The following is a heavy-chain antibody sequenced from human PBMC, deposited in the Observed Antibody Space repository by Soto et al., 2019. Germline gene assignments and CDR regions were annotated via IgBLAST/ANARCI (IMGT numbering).Heavy chain of an antibody. CDR1: GFTFSSYA. J-gene: IGHJ3*02. D-gene: IGHD6-19*01. CDR3: AKRLGGEWLVTGDDAFDI. Sequence: GGSLRLSCAASGFTFSSYAMSWVRQAPGKGLEWVSAISGSGGSTYYADSVKGRFTISRDNSKNTLYLQMNSLRAEDTAVYYCAKRLGGEWLVTGDDAFDIWGQGTMVTVSS. V-gene: IGHV3-23*01. CDR2: ISGSGGST.